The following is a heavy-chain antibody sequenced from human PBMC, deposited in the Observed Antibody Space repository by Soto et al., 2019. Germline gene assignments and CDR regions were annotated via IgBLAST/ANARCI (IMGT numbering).Heavy chain of an antibody. J-gene: IGHJ6*02. Sequence: GASVKVSCKASGGTFSSYASSWVRQAHGQGLEWLGWINTHNGNTNYAQNLQGRVIMTADTSTSTAYMELRSLRSDDTAIYYCTREGSAPYYYYGMDAWGQGTTVTVSS. V-gene: IGHV1-18*01. CDR1: GGTFSSYA. D-gene: IGHD3-10*01. CDR3: TREGSAPYYYYGMDA. CDR2: INTHNGNT.